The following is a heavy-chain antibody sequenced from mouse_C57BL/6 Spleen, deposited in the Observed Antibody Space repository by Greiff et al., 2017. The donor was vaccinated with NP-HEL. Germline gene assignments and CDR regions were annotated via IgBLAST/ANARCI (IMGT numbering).Heavy chain of an antibody. CDR1: GFTFTTYA. Sequence: EVKLVESGGGLVQPKGSLKLSCAASGFTFTTYAMHWVRQAPGKGLEWVARIRSKSSNYATYYADSVKDRFTNSRDDSQSMLYLQMNNLKTEDTAMYYCVRDLNWGWYFDVWGTGTTVTVSS. CDR3: VRDLNWGWYFDV. CDR2: IRSKSSNYAT. V-gene: IGHV10-3*01. J-gene: IGHJ1*03. D-gene: IGHD4-1*01.